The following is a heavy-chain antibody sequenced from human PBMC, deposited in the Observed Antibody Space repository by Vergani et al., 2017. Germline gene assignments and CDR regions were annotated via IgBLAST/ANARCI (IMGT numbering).Heavy chain of an antibody. J-gene: IGHJ4*02. V-gene: IGHV4-39*07. CDR2: IYYSGST. CDR3: ARGGGDIAARAIDY. D-gene: IGHD6-6*01. CDR1: GGSISSSSYY. Sequence: QLQLQESGPGLVKPSETLSLPCPVSGGSISSSSYYWGWIRQPPGKGLEWIGSIYYSGSTYYNPSLKSRVTISVDTSKYQFSLKLSSVTAADTAVYYCARGGGDIAARAIDYWGQGTLVTVSS.